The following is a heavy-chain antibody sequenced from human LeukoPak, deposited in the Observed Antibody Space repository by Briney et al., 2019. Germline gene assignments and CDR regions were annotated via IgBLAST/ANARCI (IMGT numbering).Heavy chain of an antibody. CDR1: TFTFSDYY. CDR2: ISGDGTYT. Sequence: GGSLRLSCADSTFTFSDYYMSWIRQAPGKGLEWVSYISGDGTYTNYPDSVKGRFAISRDNAKNSLYLQMNSLRAEDTAVYYCARLDSGYLPDYWGQGTLVTVSS. J-gene: IGHJ4*02. CDR3: ARLDSGYLPDY. D-gene: IGHD3-22*01. V-gene: IGHV3-11*03.